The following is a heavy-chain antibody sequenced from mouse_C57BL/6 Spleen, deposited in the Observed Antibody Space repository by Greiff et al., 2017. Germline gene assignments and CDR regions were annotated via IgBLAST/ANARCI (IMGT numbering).Heavy chain of an antibody. V-gene: IGHV5-4*01. CDR3: ARDGGLRRYFDV. Sequence: EVMLVESGGGLVKPGGSLKLSCAASGFTFSSYAMSWVRQTPEKRLEWVATISAGGSYTYYPDNVKGRFTISRDNAKNNLYLQMSHLKSEDTAMYDCARDGGLRRYFDVWGTGTTVTVSS. J-gene: IGHJ1*03. CDR1: GFTFSSYA. CDR2: ISAGGSYT. D-gene: IGHD2-4*01.